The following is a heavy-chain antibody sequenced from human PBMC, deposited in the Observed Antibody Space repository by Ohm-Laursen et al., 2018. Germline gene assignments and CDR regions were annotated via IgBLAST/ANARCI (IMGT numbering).Heavy chain of an antibody. CDR1: GFTFSSYW. D-gene: IGHD3-3*01. Sequence: SLRLSCSASGFTFSSYWMHWVRQAPGKGLMWVSRINSDGSSTTYADSVKGRFTISRDNAKNTLYLQMNSLRVEDTAVYYCASGLLLTYYDLWSGDYFDYWGQGTLVTVSS. V-gene: IGHV3-74*01. J-gene: IGHJ4*02. CDR3: ASGLLLTYYDLWSGDYFDY. CDR2: INSDGSST.